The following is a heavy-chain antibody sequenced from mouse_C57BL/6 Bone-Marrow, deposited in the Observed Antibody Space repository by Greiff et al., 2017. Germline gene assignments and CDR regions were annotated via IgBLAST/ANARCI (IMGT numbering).Heavy chain of an antibody. CDR1: GYAFSSYW. J-gene: IGHJ3*01. V-gene: IGHV1-80*01. Sequence: QVQLQQSGAELVKPGASVKISCKASGYAFSSYWMNWVKQRPGKGLEWIGQIYPGDGDTNYNGKFKGKATLTADKSSSTAYMQLGSLTSEGSAVYFCASDSNYVGAWFAYWGQGTLVTVSA. D-gene: IGHD2-5*01. CDR2: IYPGDGDT. CDR3: ASDSNYVGAWFAY.